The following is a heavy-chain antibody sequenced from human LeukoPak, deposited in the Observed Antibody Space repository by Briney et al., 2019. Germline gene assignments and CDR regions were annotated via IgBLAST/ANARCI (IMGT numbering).Heavy chain of an antibody. V-gene: IGHV3-74*01. CDR3: ARALPGYSSGWYSLDY. D-gene: IGHD6-19*01. CDR2: INSDGSST. J-gene: IGHJ4*02. Sequence: GGSLRLSCAASGFTFSSYWMHWVRQAPGKGLVWVSRINSDGSSTSYADSVKGRFTISRDNAKNTLYLQMNSLRAEDTAVYYCARALPGYSSGWYSLDYWGQGTLVTVSP. CDR1: GFTFSSYW.